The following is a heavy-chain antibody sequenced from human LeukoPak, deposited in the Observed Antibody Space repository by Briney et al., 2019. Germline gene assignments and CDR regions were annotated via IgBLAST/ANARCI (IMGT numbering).Heavy chain of an antibody. CDR2: IYTSGST. CDR3: ARGPYSSSWHDY. D-gene: IGHD6-13*01. J-gene: IGHJ4*02. CDR1: GASISGHY. V-gene: IGHV4-4*09. Sequence: SETLSLTCTVSGASISGHYWSWIRQPPGKGLEWIGYIYTSGSTNYNPSLKCRVTISVDTSKNQFSLKLSSVTAADTAVYYCARGPYSSSWHDYWGQGTLVTVSS.